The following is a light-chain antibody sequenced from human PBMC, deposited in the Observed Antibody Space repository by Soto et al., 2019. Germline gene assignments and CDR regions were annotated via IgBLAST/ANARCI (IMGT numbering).Light chain of an antibody. CDR3: QQYASSPALT. V-gene: IGKV3-20*01. CDR2: LAS. J-gene: IGKJ4*01. Sequence: EIVLTQSPATLSSFPGDRVTLSCRASQAVNTRLAWYQHRPGQAPRLLIYLASNRAAGVPARFSGSGSGTDFTLTINRLEPEDFAVYYCQQYASSPALTFGGGTKVDIK. CDR1: QAVNTR.